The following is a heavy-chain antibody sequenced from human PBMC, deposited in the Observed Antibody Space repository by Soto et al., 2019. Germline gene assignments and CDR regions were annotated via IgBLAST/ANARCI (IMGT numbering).Heavy chain of an antibody. CDR1: GFSFSDFG. D-gene: IGHD2-21*02. CDR2: ISHDGSNQ. V-gene: IGHV3-30*18. J-gene: IGHJ6*02. Sequence: QVQLVESGGGVVQPGRSLRLSCVPSGFSFSDFGMHWVRQAPGKGLEWVAAISHDGSNQYYGDSVKGRFSISRDHSNNRLYLQMNNLKVEDSAIYYCAKETRSRAVTATRVNGMDVWGQGTTVTVSS. CDR3: AKETRSRAVTATRVNGMDV.